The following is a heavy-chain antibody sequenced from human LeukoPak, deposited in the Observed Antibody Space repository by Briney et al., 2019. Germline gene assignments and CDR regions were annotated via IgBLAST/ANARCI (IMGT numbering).Heavy chain of an antibody. Sequence: PGRSLRLSCAASGFTFSSYGMHWVRQAPGKGLEWVAVISYDGGNKYYADSVKGRFTISRDNSKNTLYLQMNSLRAEDTAVYYCAKENQMIVVVITTPLPYYYGMDVWGQGTTVTVSS. CDR1: GFTFSSYG. D-gene: IGHD3-22*01. CDR2: ISYDGGNK. CDR3: AKENQMIVVVITTPLPYYYGMDV. V-gene: IGHV3-30*18. J-gene: IGHJ6*02.